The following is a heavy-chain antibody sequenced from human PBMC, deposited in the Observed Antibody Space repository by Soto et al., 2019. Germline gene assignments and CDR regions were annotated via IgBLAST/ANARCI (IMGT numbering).Heavy chain of an antibody. Sequence: GASVKVSCKASGYTFTNSGIGWVRQAPGQGLEWMGWISTDNGNTNYAQHLQGRVSMTTDTSTSTAYMDLRSLRSDDTAVYYCAREQGITTFGVYSMYYYGMDVWG. D-gene: IGHD3-3*01. CDR2: ISTDNGNT. J-gene: IGHJ6*02. CDR3: AREQGITTFGVYSMYYYGMDV. CDR1: GYTFTNSG. V-gene: IGHV1-18*01.